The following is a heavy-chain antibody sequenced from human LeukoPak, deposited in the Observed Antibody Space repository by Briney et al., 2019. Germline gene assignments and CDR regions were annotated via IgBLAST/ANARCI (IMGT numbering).Heavy chain of an antibody. CDR1: GFTVSSNY. J-gene: IGHJ6*02. CDR3: ARGGLYSSGWHTGGGYYYYGMDV. Sequence: GGSLRLSCAASGFTVSSNYMSWVRQAPGKGLEWVSVIYSGGSTYYADSVKGRFTISRHNSKNTLYLQMNSLRAEDTAVYYCARGGLYSSGWHTGGGYYYYGMDVWGQGTTVTVSS. CDR2: IYSGGST. V-gene: IGHV3-53*04. D-gene: IGHD6-19*01.